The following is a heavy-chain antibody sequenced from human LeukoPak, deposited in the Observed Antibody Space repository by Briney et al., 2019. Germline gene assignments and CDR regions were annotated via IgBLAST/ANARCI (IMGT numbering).Heavy chain of an antibody. CDR1: GFTFSSYS. CDR3: ARDQGFDY. J-gene: IGHJ4*02. V-gene: IGHV3-21*01. CDR2: ISSSISYI. Sequence: GGSLRLSCAASGFTFSSYSMNWVRQAPGKGLEWVSSISSSISYIYYADSVKGPITISQSNAKNSPYLQMNSLRAEDTAVYYCARDQGFDYWGQGTLVTVSS.